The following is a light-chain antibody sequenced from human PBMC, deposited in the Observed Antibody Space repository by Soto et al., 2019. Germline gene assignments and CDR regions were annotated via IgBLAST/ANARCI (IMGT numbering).Light chain of an antibody. CDR3: SSYRGSSSLV. Sequence: QSALTQPASVSGSPGQSITISCTGTSSDVGRYNYVSWYQQHPGKAPKLMIYEVTNRPSGVSNRFSGSKSGNTASLTISGLQAEDEADYYCSSYRGSSSLVFGGGTQLTVL. J-gene: IGLJ3*02. CDR1: SSDVGRYNY. V-gene: IGLV2-14*01. CDR2: EVT.